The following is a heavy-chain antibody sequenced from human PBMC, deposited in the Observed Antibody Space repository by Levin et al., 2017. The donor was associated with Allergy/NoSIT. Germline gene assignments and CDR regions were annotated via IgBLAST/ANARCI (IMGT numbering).Heavy chain of an antibody. D-gene: IGHD3-10*01. Sequence: SCAASGFTFSSYWMHWVRQAPGKGLVWVSRINSDGSSTSYADSVKGRFTISRDNAKNTLYLQMNSLRAEDTAVYYCARVVSYYGSGSYYNAWGQGTLVTVSS. CDR3: ARVVSYYGSGSYYNA. J-gene: IGHJ5*02. V-gene: IGHV3-74*01. CDR1: GFTFSSYW. CDR2: INSDGSST.